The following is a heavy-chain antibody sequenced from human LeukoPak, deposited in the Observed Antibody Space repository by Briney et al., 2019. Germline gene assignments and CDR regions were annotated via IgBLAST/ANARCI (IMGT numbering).Heavy chain of an antibody. CDR3: AKAESYGDGFHWFDP. J-gene: IGHJ5*02. CDR1: GFTFSRYG. V-gene: IGHV3-30*18. CDR2: ISNDGSHK. Sequence: GGFLRLSCAASGFTFSRYGMHWVRQAPGKGLEWVAVISNDGSHKFYAESVKGRFTISRDNSKNTLSLQMNSLRVEDTAVYYCAKAESYGDGFHWFDPWGQGTLVTVSS. D-gene: IGHD4-17*01.